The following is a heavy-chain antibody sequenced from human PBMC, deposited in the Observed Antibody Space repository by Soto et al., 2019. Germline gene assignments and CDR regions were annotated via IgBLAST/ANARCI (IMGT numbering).Heavy chain of an antibody. CDR3: ARGEISDFDY. CDR2: IYQSGFT. J-gene: IGHJ4*02. V-gene: IGHV4-30-2*01. CDR1: DYSMSNSGFS. D-gene: IGHD3-16*01. Sequence: LSLTCSVSDYSMSNSGFSWSWVRQPPGQGLEWIGYIYQSGFTSYNPSLKSRVTISIDTSKRQFSLSLNSVTAADTAVYYCARGEISDFDYWGQGILVTVS.